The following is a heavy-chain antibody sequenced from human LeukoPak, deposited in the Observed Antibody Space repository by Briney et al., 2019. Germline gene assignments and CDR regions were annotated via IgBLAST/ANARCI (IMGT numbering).Heavy chain of an antibody. J-gene: IGHJ4*02. CDR1: EYTFTDYY. D-gene: IGHD3-10*01. CDR3: ARARGRLWPPAGY. V-gene: IGHV1-8*03. CDR2: MNPNSGNT. Sequence: ASVKVSCKASEYTFTDYYMHWVRQAPGQGLEWMGWMNPNSGNTGYAQKFQGRVTITRNTSISTAYMELSSLRSEDTAVYYCARARGRLWPPAGYWGQGTLVTVSS.